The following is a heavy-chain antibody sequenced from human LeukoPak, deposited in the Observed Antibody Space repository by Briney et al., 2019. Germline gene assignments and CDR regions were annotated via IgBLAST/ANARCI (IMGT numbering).Heavy chain of an antibody. J-gene: IGHJ4*02. CDR2: IYTSGST. Sequence: TLSLTCTVSGGSISSGSYYWSWIRQPAGKGLEWIGRIYTSGSTNYNPSLKSRVTISVDTSKNQFSLKLSSVTAADTAVYYCARSDYVWGSYRYLDYWGQGTLVTVSS. V-gene: IGHV4-61*02. CDR3: ARSDYVWGSYRYLDY. CDR1: GGSISSGSYY. D-gene: IGHD3-16*02.